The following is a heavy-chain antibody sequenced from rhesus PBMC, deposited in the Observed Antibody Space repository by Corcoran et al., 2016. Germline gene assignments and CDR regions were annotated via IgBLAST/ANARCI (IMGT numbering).Heavy chain of an antibody. J-gene: IGHJ4*01. CDR3: TRSIHYSGNFDY. CDR1: GYTFTNYY. D-gene: IGHD3-16*01. Sequence: QVQLVQSGAEIKQPGASVKLSCKASGYTFTNYYMHWVRQAPGQGLEWIGLLPPYNGNIGYPQNLQGSGTITTDTSTSTGYMVLSSLRSEDTAVYYCTRSIHYSGNFDYWGQGVLVTVSS. CDR2: LPPYNGNI. V-gene: IGHV1-1*01.